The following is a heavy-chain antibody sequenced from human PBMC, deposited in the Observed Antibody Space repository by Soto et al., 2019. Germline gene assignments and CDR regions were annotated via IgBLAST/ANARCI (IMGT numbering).Heavy chain of an antibody. D-gene: IGHD5-12*01. CDR3: AKARGAYLVYDFDS. V-gene: IGHV3-15*01. CDR1: GFTFSNAW. J-gene: IGHJ4*02. CDR2: IKSKTDGGTT. Sequence: PGGSLRLSCAASGFTFSNAWMSWVRQAPGKGLEWVGRIKSKTDGGTTDYAAPVKGRFTISRDDSKNTLYLQMNSLKTEDTAVYYCAKARGAYLVYDFDSWGQGTPVTVSS.